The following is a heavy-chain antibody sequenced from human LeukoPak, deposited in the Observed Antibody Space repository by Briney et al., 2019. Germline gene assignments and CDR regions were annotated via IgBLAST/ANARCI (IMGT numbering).Heavy chain of an antibody. CDR1: GFTFDDYA. D-gene: IGHD1-1*01. Sequence: GGSLRLSCAASGFTFDDYAMHWVRQAPGKGLEWVSGINWNSGMIGYADSVKGRFTISRDNAKNSLYLQMNSLRAEDTAFYYCAKDRGSGTPFFYYFDYWGQGTLVTVSS. V-gene: IGHV3-9*01. CDR3: AKDRGSGTPFFYYFDY. J-gene: IGHJ4*02. CDR2: INWNSGMI.